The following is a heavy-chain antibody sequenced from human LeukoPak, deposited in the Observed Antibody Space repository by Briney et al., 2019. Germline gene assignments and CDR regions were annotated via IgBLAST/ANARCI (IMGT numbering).Heavy chain of an antibody. CDR2: IRYDGSNK. CDR3: AKDGLLWFGELVGYYYYYMDV. Sequence: GASVKVSCKASGYTFTDYFMHWVRQAPGKGLEWVAFIRYDGSNKYYADSVKGRFTISRDNSKNTLYLQMNSLRAEDTAVYYCAKDGLLWFGELVGYYYYYMDVWGKGTTVTISS. V-gene: IGHV3-30*02. CDR1: GYTFTDYF. J-gene: IGHJ6*03. D-gene: IGHD3-10*01.